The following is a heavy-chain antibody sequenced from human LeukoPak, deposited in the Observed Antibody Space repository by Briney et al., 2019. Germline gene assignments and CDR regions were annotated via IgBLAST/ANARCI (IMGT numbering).Heavy chain of an antibody. CDR1: GFSFASSA. D-gene: IGHD3-22*01. Sequence: ASVKVSCKASGFSFASSAVQWVRQARGQRLEWIGWIVVGSGNTNYAQKFQERVTITRDMSASTAYMELSSLRSEDTAVYYCARAPMDSSGYQYFQHWGQGTLVTVSS. V-gene: IGHV1-58*01. CDR2: IVVGSGNT. CDR3: ARAPMDSSGYQYFQH. J-gene: IGHJ1*01.